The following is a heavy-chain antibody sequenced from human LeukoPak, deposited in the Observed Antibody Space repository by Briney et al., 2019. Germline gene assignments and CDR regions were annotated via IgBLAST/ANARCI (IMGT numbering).Heavy chain of an antibody. V-gene: IGHV1-2*02. CDR2: INPNSGGT. CDR1: GYTVTGYH. D-gene: IGHD3-10*01. CDR3: ARGVLLWFGELDAFDI. Sequence: ASVKVSCKASGYTVTGYHMHWVRQAPGQGLEWMGWINPNSGGTNYAQKFQGRVTMTRDTSINTAYMELSRLRSDDTAVYYCARGVLLWFGELDAFDIWGQGTMVTVSS. J-gene: IGHJ3*02.